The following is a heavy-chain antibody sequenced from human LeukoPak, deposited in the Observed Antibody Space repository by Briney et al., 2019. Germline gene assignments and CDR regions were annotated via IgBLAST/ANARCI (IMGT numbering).Heavy chain of an antibody. D-gene: IGHD2-15*01. CDR3: AKDAGHCRGGSCYRQDF. V-gene: IGHV3-30*18. CDR2: ISNDGSNK. CDR1: GVTFSTYG. J-gene: IGHJ4*02. Sequence: GGSLRLSCAASGVTFSTYGMHWVRQAPGKGPEWVAVISNDGSNKYHAESVKGRFTISRDNSKNTLYLQMKSLRAEDAAVYYCAKDAGHCRGGSCYRQDFWGLGTLVTVSS.